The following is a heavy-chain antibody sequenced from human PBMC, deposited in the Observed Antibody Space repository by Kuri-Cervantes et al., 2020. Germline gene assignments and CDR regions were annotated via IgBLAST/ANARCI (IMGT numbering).Heavy chain of an antibody. V-gene: IGHV3-30*18. J-gene: IGHJ4*02. CDR1: GFTFSSYS. CDR3: AKEVTTSWFYLDQ. Sequence: LKISCAASGFTFSSYSMNWVRQAPGKGLEWVAIIQYDGGIHYANSVKGRFTISRDNSKNTLFLQMNSLKPDDTAVYYCAKEVTTSWFYLDQWGQGTVVTVSS. CDR2: IQYDGGI. D-gene: IGHD1-14*01.